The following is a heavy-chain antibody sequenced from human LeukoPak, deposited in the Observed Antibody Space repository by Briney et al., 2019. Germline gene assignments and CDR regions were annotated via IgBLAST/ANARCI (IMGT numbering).Heavy chain of an antibody. CDR2: TFYNRGS. D-gene: IGHD3-10*01. Sequence: PSETLSLTCTVSGGSISSYYWSWIRQPPGKGLEWIGETFYNRGSNYNPSLKSRVTMSLDESTNHFSMKLSSVTAADTAVYYCGSATYYKVDSWGQGTLVIVSS. CDR3: GSATYYKVDS. CDR1: GGSISSYY. J-gene: IGHJ4*02. V-gene: IGHV4-59*04.